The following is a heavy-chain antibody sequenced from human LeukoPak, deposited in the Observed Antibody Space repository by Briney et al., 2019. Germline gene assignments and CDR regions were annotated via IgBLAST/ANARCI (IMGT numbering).Heavy chain of an antibody. J-gene: IGHJ5*02. V-gene: IGHV3-49*03. D-gene: IGHD3-10*01. CDR2: IRSKAYGGTT. CDR3: TRVYGSGSYEWFDP. Sequence: GGSLRLSCTASGFTFGDYAMSWFRQAPGKGLEWVGFIRSKAYGGTTEYAASVKGRFTISRDDSKSIAYLQMNSLKTEDTAVYYCTRVYGSGSYEWFDPWGQGTLVTVSS. CDR1: GFTFGDYA.